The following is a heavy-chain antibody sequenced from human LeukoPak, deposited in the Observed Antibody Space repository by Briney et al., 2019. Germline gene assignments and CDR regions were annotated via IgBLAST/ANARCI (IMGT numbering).Heavy chain of an antibody. Sequence: PGGSLRLSCAAAGFTFSSYAMSWVRQAPGRGLEWVSAISGTGGSTYYADSVKGRFTISRDNSKNTLYLQMNSLRAEDTAVYYCAKVSLGDDYWGQGTLVTVSS. CDR2: ISGTGGST. CDR1: GFTFSSYA. V-gene: IGHV3-23*01. D-gene: IGHD3-16*01. CDR3: AKVSLGDDY. J-gene: IGHJ4*02.